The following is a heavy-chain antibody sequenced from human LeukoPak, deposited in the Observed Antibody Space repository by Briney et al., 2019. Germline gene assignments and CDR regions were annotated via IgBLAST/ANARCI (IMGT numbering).Heavy chain of an antibody. CDR1: GFTFSNAW. V-gene: IGHV3-23*01. J-gene: IGHJ4*02. D-gene: IGHD3-3*01. Sequence: GGSLRLSCVGSGFTFSNAWMSWVRQAPGKGLEWVSAISGSGGSTYYADSVKGRFTISRDNSKNTLYLQMNSLRAEDTAVYYCAKSNFWSGYYDYWGQGTLVTVSS. CDR2: ISGSGGST. CDR3: AKSNFWSGYYDY.